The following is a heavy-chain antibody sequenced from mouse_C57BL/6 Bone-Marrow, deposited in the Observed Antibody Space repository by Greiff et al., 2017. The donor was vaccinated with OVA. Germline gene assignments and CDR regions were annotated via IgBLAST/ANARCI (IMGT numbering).Heavy chain of an antibody. V-gene: IGHV1-55*01. CDR1: GYTFTSYW. CDR3: ASGGYYLYYYAMDY. CDR2: IYPGSGST. D-gene: IGHD2-3*01. Sequence: QVQLQQPGAELVKPGASVKMSCKASGYTFTSYWITWVKQRPGQGLEWIGDIYPGSGSTNYNEKFKSKATLTVDTSSSTAYMQRSSLTSEDSAVYYCASGGYYLYYYAMDYWGQGTSVTVSS. J-gene: IGHJ4*01.